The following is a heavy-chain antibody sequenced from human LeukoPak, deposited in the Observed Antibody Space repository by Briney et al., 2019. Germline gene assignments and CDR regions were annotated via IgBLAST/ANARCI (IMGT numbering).Heavy chain of an antibody. CDR1: GYTFTTYY. Sequence: ASVKVSCKASGYTFTTYYMHWVRQAPGQGLEWMGIINPSGGSTSYAQKFQGRVTMTEDTSTSTFNMELNSLRSDDTAVYYCARDFRGYCRGGSCYNPGYWGQGTLVTVSS. CDR3: ARDFRGYCRGGSCYNPGY. D-gene: IGHD2-15*01. J-gene: IGHJ4*02. CDR2: INPSGGST. V-gene: IGHV1-46*01.